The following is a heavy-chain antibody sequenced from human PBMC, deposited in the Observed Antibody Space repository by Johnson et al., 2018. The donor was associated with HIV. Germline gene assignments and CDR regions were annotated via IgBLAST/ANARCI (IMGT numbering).Heavy chain of an antibody. CDR3: TTDQVGRNYGGKYHI. V-gene: IGHV3-15*01. CDR2: IYSKTDGGTT. D-gene: IGHD1-7*01. Sequence: VQLVESGGGLVQPGGSLRLSCAASGFTFINAWMSWVRQAPGKGLEWVGRIYSKTDGGTTEYAAPVKGRFTISRDDSTNTLYLQRNSLKSEDTAVYYCTTDQVGRNYGGKYHIWGQGTMVTVSS. CDR1: GFTFINAW. J-gene: IGHJ3*02.